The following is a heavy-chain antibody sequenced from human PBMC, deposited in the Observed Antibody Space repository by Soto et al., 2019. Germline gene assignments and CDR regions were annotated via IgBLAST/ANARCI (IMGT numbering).Heavy chain of an antibody. CDR1: GYSFTSYW. Sequence: GESLKISCKGSGYSFTSYWIGWVRQMPGKGLEWMGIIYPGDPDTRYSPSFQGQVTISADKSISTAYLQWSSLKASDTAMYYCARVVGITGTSPMYYFDYWGQGTLVTVSS. J-gene: IGHJ4*02. CDR2: IYPGDPDT. D-gene: IGHD1-7*01. CDR3: ARVVGITGTSPMYYFDY. V-gene: IGHV5-51*01.